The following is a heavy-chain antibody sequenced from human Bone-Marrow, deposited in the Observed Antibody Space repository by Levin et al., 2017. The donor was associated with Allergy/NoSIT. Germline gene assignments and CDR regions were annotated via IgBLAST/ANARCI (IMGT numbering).Heavy chain of an antibody. CDR2: IKPSSGGT. Sequence: PQASVKVSCKASGYTFTGYYIHWVRQAPGQGLEWMGWIKPSSGGTDYSQKFQGRVTMTRDTSITTAYMELRTLRSDDTAVYYCARVRPTGWSFDSWGQGTLVTVSS. J-gene: IGHJ4*02. D-gene: IGHD6-19*01. V-gene: IGHV1-2*02. CDR1: GYTFTGYY. CDR3: ARVRPTGWSFDS.